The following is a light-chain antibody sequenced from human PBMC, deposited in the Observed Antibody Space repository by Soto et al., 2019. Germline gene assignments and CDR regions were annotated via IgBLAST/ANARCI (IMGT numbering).Light chain of an antibody. CDR3: SSYTSTNPYV. CDR2: EVT. J-gene: IGLJ1*01. Sequence: QSVLTQPASVSGSPGQSITISCIGTRTDIGGYNFVSWFQQHPGKAPKLIIFEVTNRPSGVSNRFSGSKSGNTASLTISGLQPADEANYYCSSYTSTNPYVFGSGTKGTVL. V-gene: IGLV2-14*01. CDR1: RTDIGGYNF.